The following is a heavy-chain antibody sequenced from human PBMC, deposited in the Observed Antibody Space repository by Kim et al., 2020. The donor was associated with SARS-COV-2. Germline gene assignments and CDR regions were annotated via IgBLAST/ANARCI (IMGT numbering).Heavy chain of an antibody. CDR1: GGTFSSYA. D-gene: IGHD3-3*01. J-gene: IGHJ3*02. CDR2: IIPIFGTA. V-gene: IGHV1-69*13. CDR3: ARVRGGYDFWDAFDI. Sequence: SVKVSCKASGGTFSSYAISWVRQAPGQGLEWMGGIIPIFGTANYAQKFQGRVTSTADEYTSTAYLELSSLRSEDTAVYYCARVRGGYDFWDAFDIWGQGTMVTVSS.